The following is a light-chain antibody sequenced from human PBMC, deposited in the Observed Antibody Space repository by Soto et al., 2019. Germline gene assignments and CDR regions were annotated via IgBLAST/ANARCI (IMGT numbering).Light chain of an antibody. CDR2: DAS. CDR1: QTIRNNY. CDR3: QQFSSYPLT. J-gene: IGKJ4*01. V-gene: IGKV3-20*01. Sequence: EFVLTQSPGTLSWSPGERATLSCRASQTIRNNYLAWYQQKPGQAPRLLIYDASSRATGIPDRFRGGGSGTDFTLTISRLEPEDFAVYYCQQFSSYPLTFGGGTKVEIK.